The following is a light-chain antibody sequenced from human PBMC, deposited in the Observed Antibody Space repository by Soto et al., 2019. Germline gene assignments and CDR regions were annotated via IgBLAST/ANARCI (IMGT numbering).Light chain of an antibody. CDR2: GAT. V-gene: IGKV3D-15*01. CDR3: QQYNTWPPIT. CDR1: QSVSTN. J-gene: IGKJ5*01. Sequence: EIVMTQFPATLSVSPGERATLSCRASQSVSTNLAWYQQKPGQAPRLLMYGATNRAAGIPDRFSGSGSGTDFTLTISSRQSEDFAVYYCQQYNTWPPITFGQGTRLEIK.